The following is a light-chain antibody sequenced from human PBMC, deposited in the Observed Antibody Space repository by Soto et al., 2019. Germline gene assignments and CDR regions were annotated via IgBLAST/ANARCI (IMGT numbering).Light chain of an antibody. CDR2: DVN. J-gene: IGLJ2*01. Sequence: QSVLTQPASVSGSPGQSITISCPGTSSDVGAYNYVSWYQQHPGKAPKLMIYDVNNRPSGISNRFSGSKSGNTASLTISGLQAEDEADYYCSSYTTSTTLVFGGGTKLTVL. V-gene: IGLV2-14*03. CDR1: SSDVGAYNY. CDR3: SSYTTSTTLV.